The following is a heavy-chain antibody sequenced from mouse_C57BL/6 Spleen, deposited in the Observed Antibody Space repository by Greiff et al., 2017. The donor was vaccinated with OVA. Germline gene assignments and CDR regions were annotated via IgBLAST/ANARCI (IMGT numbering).Heavy chain of an antibody. V-gene: IGHV1-55*01. J-gene: IGHJ2*01. D-gene: IGHD2-5*01. Sequence: VQLQQPGAELVKPGASVKMSCKASGYTFTSYWITWVKQRPGQGLEWIGDIYPGSGSTNYNEKFKSKATLTVDTSSSTAYMQLSSLTSEDSAVYYCARCPYYSNYADFDYWGQGTTLTVSS. CDR1: GYTFTSYW. CDR2: IYPGSGST. CDR3: ARCPYYSNYADFDY.